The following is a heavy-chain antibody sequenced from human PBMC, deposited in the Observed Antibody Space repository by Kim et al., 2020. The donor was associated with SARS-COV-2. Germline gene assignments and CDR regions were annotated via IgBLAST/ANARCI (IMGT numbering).Heavy chain of an antibody. CDR2: IYSGGST. Sequence: GGSLRLSCAASGFTVSSNYMSWVRQAPGKGLEWVSVIYSGGSTYYADSVKGRFTISRDNSKNTLYLQMNSLRAEDTAVYYCASSGGYYGSGSYYIDYWGQGTLVTVSS. J-gene: IGHJ4*02. D-gene: IGHD3-10*01. CDR1: GFTVSSNY. V-gene: IGHV3-53*01. CDR3: ASSGGYYGSGSYYIDY.